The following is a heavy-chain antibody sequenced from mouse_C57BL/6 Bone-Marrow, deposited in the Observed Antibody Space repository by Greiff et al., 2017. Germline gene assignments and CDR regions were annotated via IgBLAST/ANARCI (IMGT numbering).Heavy chain of an antibody. D-gene: IGHD2-4*01. J-gene: IGHJ3*01. Sequence: EVKLVESEGGLVQPGSSMKLSCTASGFTFSDYYMAWVRQVPEKGLEWVANINYDGSSTYYLDSLKSRFIISRDNAKNILYLQMSSLKSEDTATYYCARRDDYDRCAYWGQGTLVTVSA. CDR3: ARRDDYDRCAY. V-gene: IGHV5-16*01. CDR2: INYDGSST. CDR1: GFTFSDYY.